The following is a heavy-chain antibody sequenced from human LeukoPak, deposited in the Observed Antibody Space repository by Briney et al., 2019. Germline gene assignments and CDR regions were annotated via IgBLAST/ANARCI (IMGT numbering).Heavy chain of an antibody. CDR3: ARDRGTSVVTGGYFDY. CDR2: IWYDGNKK. V-gene: IGHV3-33*01. CDR1: GFTFSSYG. D-gene: IGHD4-23*01. Sequence: GGSLRLSCAASGFTFSSYGMHWVCQAPGKGLEWVAIIWYDGNKKDYADSVKGRFTISRDNSKNTLYLQMNSLRAEDTAVYYCARDRGTSVVTGGYFDYWGEGTLVTVSS. J-gene: IGHJ4*02.